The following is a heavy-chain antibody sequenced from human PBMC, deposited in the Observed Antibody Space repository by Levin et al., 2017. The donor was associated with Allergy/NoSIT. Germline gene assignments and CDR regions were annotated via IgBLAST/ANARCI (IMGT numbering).Heavy chain of an antibody. CDR1: GFSVSHNY. Sequence: PGGSLRLSCKVSGFSVSHNYISWIRQAPGKGLEWVSVIYTNGRTYYTESVKGRFTVSRDRPTNTVFLQMDNLRADDTALYYCARSGGDGDYFYFYGLDIWGRGTTVTVSS. CDR2: IYTNGRT. V-gene: IGHV3-53*01. CDR3: ARSGGDGDYFYFYGLDI. J-gene: IGHJ6*01. D-gene: IGHD2-21*01.